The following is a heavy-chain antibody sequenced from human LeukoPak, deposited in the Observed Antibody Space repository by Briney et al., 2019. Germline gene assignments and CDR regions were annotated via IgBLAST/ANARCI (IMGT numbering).Heavy chain of an antibody. D-gene: IGHD1-26*01. CDR3: ARHGGSYDY. Sequence: GESLKISCEGSGYISSNYWIAWVRQMPGKGLEWMGIIYPGDSQTRYSPSFLGQVTMSADNSISTAYLQWSTLKAPDTAMYYCARHGGSYDYWGQGTLVTVSS. CDR1: GYISSNYW. CDR2: IYPGDSQT. J-gene: IGHJ4*02. V-gene: IGHV5-51*01.